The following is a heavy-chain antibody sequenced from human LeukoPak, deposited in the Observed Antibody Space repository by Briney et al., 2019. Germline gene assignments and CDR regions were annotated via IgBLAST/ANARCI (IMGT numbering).Heavy chain of an antibody. CDR1: GGSVSSSKW. CDR2: VYHDGGT. J-gene: IGHJ4*02. CDR3: GSQYGSGHYHFDY. D-gene: IGHD3-10*01. Sequence: SGTLSLTCVVSGGSVSSSKWWSWVRQPPGKGLEWIGQVYHDGGTKYNPSLKSRVTILVDKSKNQFSLKLSSVTAADTAVYFCGSQYGSGHYHFDYWGQGTLVFVSP. V-gene: IGHV4-4*02.